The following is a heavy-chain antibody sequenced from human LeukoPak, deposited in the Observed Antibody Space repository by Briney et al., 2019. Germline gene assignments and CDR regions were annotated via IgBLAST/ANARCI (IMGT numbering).Heavy chain of an antibody. V-gene: IGHV5-51*01. CDR2: IYPGNSDT. CDR3: ATWKPLGN. CDR1: GYIFTSYW. Sequence: GESLQISCKGSGYIFTSYWIGWVRQMPGKGLEWMGIIYPGNSDTRYSPSFQGQVTISADKSISTAFLQWSSLKASDTAFYYCATWKPLGNWGQGTLVTVSS. J-gene: IGHJ4*02. D-gene: IGHD1-1*01.